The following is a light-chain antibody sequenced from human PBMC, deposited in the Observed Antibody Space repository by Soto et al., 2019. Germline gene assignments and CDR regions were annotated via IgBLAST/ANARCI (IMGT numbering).Light chain of an antibody. J-gene: IGKJ1*01. CDR3: QQDVTSPRA. Sequence: EMVLTQSPGTLSLSPGERATLSCRASQSGSSSFLAWYQQKPGQAPRLLIYGASNRATGIPDRCSGSGSGTDFARTISRLEPEDFAVYYCQQDVTSPRAFGQGTKVAIE. CDR2: GAS. V-gene: IGKV3-20*01. CDR1: QSGSSSF.